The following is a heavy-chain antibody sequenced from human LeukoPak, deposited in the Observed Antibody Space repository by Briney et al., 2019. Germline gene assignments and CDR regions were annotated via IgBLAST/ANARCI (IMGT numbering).Heavy chain of an antibody. D-gene: IGHD3-3*01. J-gene: IGHJ4*02. Sequence: SGPTLVNPTQTLTLTCTFSGFSLSTSEVGVGWIRQPPGKALEWLALIYWNDDKRYSPSLKSRLTITKDTSKNQVVLTMTNMDPVDTATYYCASITIFGVVNRSFDYWGQGTLVTVSS. CDR3: ASITIFGVVNRSFDY. CDR2: IYWNDDK. V-gene: IGHV2-5*01. CDR1: GFSLSTSEVG.